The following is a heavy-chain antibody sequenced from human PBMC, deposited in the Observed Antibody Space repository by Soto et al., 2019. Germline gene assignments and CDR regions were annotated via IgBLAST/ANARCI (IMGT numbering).Heavy chain of an antibody. CDR2: IYHSGST. V-gene: IGHV4-4*02. D-gene: IGHD3-10*01. CDR1: GGSISNTYW. J-gene: IGHJ4*02. CDR3: ASAPPGAYFDY. Sequence: SETLSLTCAVSGGSISNTYWWIWVRQPPGKGLEWIGEIYHSGSTHYTPSLKSRVTISMDKSENQFSLKLSSVTAADTAVYYCASAPPGAYFDYWGQGTLVTVSS.